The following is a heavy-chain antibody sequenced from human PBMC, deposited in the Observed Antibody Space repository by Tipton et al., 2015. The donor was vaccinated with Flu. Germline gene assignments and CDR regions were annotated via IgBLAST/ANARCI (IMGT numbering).Heavy chain of an antibody. V-gene: IGHV4-4*07. CDR1: GGSISSYY. Sequence: TLSLTCTVSGGSISSYYWSWIRQPAGKGLEWIGRIYTSGSTNYNPSLKSRVTMSVDTSKNQFSLKLSSVTAADTAVYYCARDRQITMTGLDAFDIWGQGTMVTVSS. CDR2: IYTSGST. D-gene: IGHD3-22*01. J-gene: IGHJ3*02. CDR3: ARDRQITMTGLDAFDI.